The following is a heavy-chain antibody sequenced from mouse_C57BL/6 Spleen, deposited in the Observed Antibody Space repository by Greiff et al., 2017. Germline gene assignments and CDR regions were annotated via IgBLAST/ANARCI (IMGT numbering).Heavy chain of an antibody. Sequence: EVQLQQSGPELVKPGASVKISCKASGYSFTDYNMNWVKQSHGKSLEWIGVINPNYGTTSYNQKFKGKATLTVDQSSSTAYMQLNSLTSEDSAVYYAARETAQATDYFDYWGQGTTLTVSS. CDR3: ARETAQATDYFDY. CDR1: GYSFTDYN. CDR2: INPNYGTT. J-gene: IGHJ2*01. V-gene: IGHV1-39*01. D-gene: IGHD3-2*02.